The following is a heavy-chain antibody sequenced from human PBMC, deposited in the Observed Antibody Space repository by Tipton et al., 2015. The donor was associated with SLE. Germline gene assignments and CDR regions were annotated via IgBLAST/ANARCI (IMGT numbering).Heavy chain of an antibody. CDR1: GGSISSSSYY. J-gene: IGHJ4*02. CDR2: IYYSGNT. CDR3: ARTTFDPWNGFVRKYFVF. Sequence: TLSLTCTVSGGSISSSSYYWGWIRQLPGKGLEWIGSIYYSGNTYYNPSLKSRVTISADTSKNQFSLRVTSVTAADTAVYYCARTTFDPWNGFVRKYFVFWGQGTLVTVAS. V-gene: IGHV4-39*07. D-gene: IGHD3-3*01.